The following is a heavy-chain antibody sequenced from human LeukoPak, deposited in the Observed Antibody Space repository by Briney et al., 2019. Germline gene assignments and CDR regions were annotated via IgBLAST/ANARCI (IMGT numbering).Heavy chain of an antibody. CDR1: GGTFSSYA. V-gene: IGHV1-69*01. CDR3: ARGVPTGGVRGVIITLDY. J-gene: IGHJ4*02. Sequence: ASVKVSCKASGGTFSSYAISWVRQAPGQGLEWMGGIIPIFGTANYAQKFQGRVTITADESTSTAYMELSSLRSEDTAVYYCARGVPTGGVRGVIITLDYWGQGTLVTVSS. D-gene: IGHD3-10*01. CDR2: IIPIFGTA.